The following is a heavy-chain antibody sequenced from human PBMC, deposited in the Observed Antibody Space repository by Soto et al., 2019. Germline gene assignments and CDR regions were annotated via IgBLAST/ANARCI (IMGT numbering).Heavy chain of an antibody. D-gene: IGHD6-13*01. CDR2: INHSGST. CDR3: ARGLYSSTRIYGMDV. Sequence: SETLSLTCAVYGGSFSGYYWSWIRQPPGKGLEWIGEINHSGSTNYNPSLKSRVTISVDTSKNQFSLKLSSVTAADTAVYYCARGLYSSTRIYGMDVWGQGTTVTVSS. CDR1: GGSFSGYY. J-gene: IGHJ6*02. V-gene: IGHV4-34*01.